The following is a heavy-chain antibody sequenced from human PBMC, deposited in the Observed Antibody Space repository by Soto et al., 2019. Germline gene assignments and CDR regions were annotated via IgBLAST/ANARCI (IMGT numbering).Heavy chain of an antibody. CDR1: GLTFSDYA. CDR3: ARGRYRNGWDYYDY. J-gene: IGHJ4*02. V-gene: IGHV3-33*01. CDR2: TSHDDRKI. Sequence: QVQLVESGGGVVRPGMSLSLSCAASGLTFSDYAMDWVRQAPGKGLEWVALTSHDDRKISYADSVKGRFTISRGNSEKTLYLQMYSLSAEETAVYYCARGRYRNGWDYYDYWGQGTLVTVSS. D-gene: IGHD6-19*01.